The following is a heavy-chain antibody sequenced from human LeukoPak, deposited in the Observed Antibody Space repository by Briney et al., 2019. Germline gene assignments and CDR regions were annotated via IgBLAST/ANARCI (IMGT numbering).Heavy chain of an antibody. Sequence: ASVKVSSKASGYTFASYDSSWLRQAPGQGLEGMGWISTDSGITNYAQKFQGRVTMTRDTSTSTAYMELGNLTSDDTAVYYCARAVTYSGSCRNWGQGTLVTVSS. J-gene: IGHJ4*02. CDR3: ARAVTYSGSCRN. CDR2: ISTDSGIT. D-gene: IGHD6-13*01. V-gene: IGHV1-18*01. CDR1: GYTFASYD.